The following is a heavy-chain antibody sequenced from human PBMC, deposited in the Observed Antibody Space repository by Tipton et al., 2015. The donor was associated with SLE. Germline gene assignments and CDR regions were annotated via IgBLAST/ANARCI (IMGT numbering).Heavy chain of an antibody. D-gene: IGHD6-13*01. CDR3: ARDSSSWTWDGMDV. J-gene: IGHJ6*02. Sequence: TLSLTCTVSGGSISSYYWSWIRQPPGKGLEWIGYIYYSGSTNYNPSLKSRVTISVDTSKNQFSLKLSSVTAADTAVYYCARDSSSWTWDGMDVWGQGTTVTVSS. CDR2: IYYSGST. V-gene: IGHV4-59*01. CDR1: GGSISSYY.